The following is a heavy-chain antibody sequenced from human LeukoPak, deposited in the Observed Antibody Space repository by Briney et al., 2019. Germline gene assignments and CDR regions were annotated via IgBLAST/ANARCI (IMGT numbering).Heavy chain of an antibody. CDR1: GFTFGDYA. J-gene: IGHJ4*02. CDR3: TREYYYGSGSYDY. D-gene: IGHD3-10*01. V-gene: IGHV3-49*04. Sequence: GGSLRLSCIASGFTFGDYAMGWVRQAPGRGLEWVGFIRNKAYGGTTEYAASVKDRFTISRDDSKSIAYLQMNSLKTEDTAVYYCTREYYYGSGSYDYWGQGTLVTVSS. CDR2: IRNKAYGGTT.